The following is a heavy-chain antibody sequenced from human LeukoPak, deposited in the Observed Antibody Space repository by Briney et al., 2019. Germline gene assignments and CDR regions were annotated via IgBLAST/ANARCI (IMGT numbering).Heavy chain of an antibody. CDR2: IYRSDNT. J-gene: IGHJ5*02. CDR1: GFTFDDYA. CDR3: ARDLKGSSGFDP. V-gene: IGHV3-66*01. D-gene: IGHD6-25*01. Sequence: GRSLRLSCAASGFTFDDYAMHWVRQAPGKGLEWVSSIYRSDNTNYADSVKGRFTISRDNSKNTLYLQMNSLRAEDTAVYYCARDLKGSSGFDPWGQGTLVTVSS.